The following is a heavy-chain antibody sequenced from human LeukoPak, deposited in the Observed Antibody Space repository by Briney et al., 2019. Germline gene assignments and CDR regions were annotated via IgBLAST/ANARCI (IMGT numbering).Heavy chain of an antibody. V-gene: IGHV1-18*01. CDR2: ISAYNGNT. J-gene: IGHJ3*02. Sequence: ASVKVSCKASGNTFTSYGISWVRQAPGQGLEWMGYISAYNGNTNYAQKLQGRVTMTTDTSTSTTYMELRSLRSDDTAVYYCARGRSRDGYIGVPSAFDIWGQGTMVTVSS. D-gene: IGHD5-24*01. CDR3: ARGRSRDGYIGVPSAFDI. CDR1: GNTFTSYG.